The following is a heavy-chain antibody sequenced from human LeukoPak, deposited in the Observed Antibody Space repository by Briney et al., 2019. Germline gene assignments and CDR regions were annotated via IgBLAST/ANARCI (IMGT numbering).Heavy chain of an antibody. CDR2: ISVYNGNT. CDR1: GSTFTNYG. CDR3: ARGGVGYCSGGSCPFNWFDP. V-gene: IGHV1-18*01. J-gene: IGHJ5*02. Sequence: ASVKVSCKASGSTFTNYGISWVRQAPGQGLEWMGWISVYNGNTKYAQNLQGRATMTTDTSTSTAYMELRSLRSDDTAVYYCARGGVGYCSGGSCPFNWFDPWGQGTLVTVSS. D-gene: IGHD2-15*01.